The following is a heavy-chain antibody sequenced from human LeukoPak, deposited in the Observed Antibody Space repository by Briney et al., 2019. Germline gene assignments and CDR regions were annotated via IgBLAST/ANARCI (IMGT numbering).Heavy chain of an antibody. J-gene: IGHJ4*02. CDR1: GYTFASYD. CDR3: ARARYGDYRFDY. D-gene: IGHD4-17*01. Sequence: ASVKVSCKASGYTFASYDINWVRQATGQGLEWMGWMNPNCGNTGYAQKFQGRVTMTRNTSIITAYMELSSLRSEDTAVYYCARARYGDYRFDYWGQGTLVTVSS. V-gene: IGHV1-8*01. CDR2: MNPNCGNT.